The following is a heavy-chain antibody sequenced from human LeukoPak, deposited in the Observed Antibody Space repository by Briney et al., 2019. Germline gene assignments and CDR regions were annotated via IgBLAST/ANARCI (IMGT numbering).Heavy chain of an antibody. Sequence: GGSLRLSCAVSGFRFSSQWMTWVRQAPGKGLEWVANVKQDGTEKFYVDSVKGRFTISRDNGKNSLYLQMNSLRVEDTAIYYCARAGGTSWADYWGQGTLVTVSS. CDR1: GFRFSSQW. D-gene: IGHD6-13*01. V-gene: IGHV3-7*01. CDR3: ARAGGTSWADY. J-gene: IGHJ4*02. CDR2: VKQDGTEK.